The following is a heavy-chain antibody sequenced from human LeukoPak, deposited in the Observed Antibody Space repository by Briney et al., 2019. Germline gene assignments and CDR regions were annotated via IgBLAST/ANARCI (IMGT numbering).Heavy chain of an antibody. CDR1: GGSISSHY. CDR3: ARQERGGDFDY. V-gene: IGHV4-59*08. CDR2: IYYSGST. Sequence: SETLSLTCTVSGGSISSHYWSWIRQPPGKGLEWIGYIYYSGSTNYNPSLKSRVTMSVDTSKNQFSLKLSSVTAADTAVYYCARQERGGDFDYWGQGTLVTVSS. J-gene: IGHJ4*02. D-gene: IGHD2-21*01.